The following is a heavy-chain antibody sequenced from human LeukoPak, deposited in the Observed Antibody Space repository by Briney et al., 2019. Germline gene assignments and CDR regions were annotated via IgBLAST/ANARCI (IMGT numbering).Heavy chain of an antibody. D-gene: IGHD6-13*01. CDR1: GFTLSSHE. CDR2: ISRTGNSI. Sequence: GGSLRLSCAASGFTLSSHEMNWVRLAPGKGLEWISYISRTGNSIYYADSVKGRFTISRDSAKNSLYLQMNSLRAEDTAVYYCARGPYSSNWYVDYWGQGTLVTVAS. J-gene: IGHJ4*02. CDR3: ARGPYSSNWYVDY. V-gene: IGHV3-48*03.